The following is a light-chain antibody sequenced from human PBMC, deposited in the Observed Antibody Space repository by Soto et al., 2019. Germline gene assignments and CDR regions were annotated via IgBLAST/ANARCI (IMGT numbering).Light chain of an antibody. J-gene: IGKJ4*01. CDR2: DVS. V-gene: IGKV1-5*01. CDR1: QSISRW. CDR3: QQYSSYPIT. Sequence: DIQMTQSPSTLSASVGDRVTITCRASQSISRWLARYRQKPGKAPEVVIYDVSTLAFGVPSRISGSGSGTEFTLTIRNLQPVDFATCSCQQYSSYPITFVGGTRVGIK.